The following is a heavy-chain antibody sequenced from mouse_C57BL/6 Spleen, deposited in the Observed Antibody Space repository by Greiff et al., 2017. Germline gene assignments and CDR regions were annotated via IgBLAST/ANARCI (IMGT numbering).Heavy chain of an antibody. D-gene: IGHD1-1*01. V-gene: IGHV1-15*01. CDR1: GYTFTDYE. J-gene: IGHJ3*01. Sequence: QVQLKQSGAELVRPGASVTLSCKASGYTFTDYEMHWVKQTPVHGLEWIGAIDPETGGTAYNQKFKGKAILTADKSSSTAYMELRSLTSEDSAVYYCTRPLYYGSSSFAYWGQGTLVTVSA. CDR2: IDPETGGT. CDR3: TRPLYYGSSSFAY.